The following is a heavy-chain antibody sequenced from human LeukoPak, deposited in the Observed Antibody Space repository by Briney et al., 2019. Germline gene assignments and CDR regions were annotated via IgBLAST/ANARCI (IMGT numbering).Heavy chain of an antibody. V-gene: IGHV3-64*01. CDR1: GFTFSSHA. CDR2: TTGNGGST. Sequence: PGGSLRLSCAASGFTFSSHAMHWIRQAPGKGLEYVSGTTGNGGSTYYASSVKGRFTISRDNSKNTLYLQMGSLRAEDMAVYYCVRDYYSKCPLGNYMDVWGKGTTVTVSS. J-gene: IGHJ6*03. CDR3: VRDYYSKCPLGNYMDV. D-gene: IGHD4-11*01.